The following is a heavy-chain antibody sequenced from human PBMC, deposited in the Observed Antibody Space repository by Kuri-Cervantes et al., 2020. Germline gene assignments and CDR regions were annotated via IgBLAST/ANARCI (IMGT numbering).Heavy chain of an antibody. D-gene: IGHD1-7*01. V-gene: IGHV4-59*13. CDR3: ARTRNSGHFDY. CDR2: IYYTGST. CDR1: GGSISGYY. J-gene: IGHJ4*02. Sequence: SETLSLTCTVSGGSISGYYWSWIRQPPGKGLEWIAYIYYTGSTNYNPSLKSRVTILVDTSKNQFSLRLTSVTAADTAIYYCARTRNSGHFDYWGQGAPVTVSS.